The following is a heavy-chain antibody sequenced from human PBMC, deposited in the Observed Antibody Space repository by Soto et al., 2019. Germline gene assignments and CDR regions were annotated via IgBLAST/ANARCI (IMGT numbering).Heavy chain of an antibody. CDR3: AKDIAGIAAAGIDY. V-gene: IGHV3-43D*04. Sequence: PGGSLRLSCAASGFTFDDYAMHWVRQAPGKGLEWVSLISWDGGSTYYADSVKGRFTISRDNSKNSLYLQMNSLRAEDTALYYCAKDIAGIAAAGIDYWGQGTLVTVSS. J-gene: IGHJ4*02. CDR1: GFTFDDYA. D-gene: IGHD6-13*01. CDR2: ISWDGGST.